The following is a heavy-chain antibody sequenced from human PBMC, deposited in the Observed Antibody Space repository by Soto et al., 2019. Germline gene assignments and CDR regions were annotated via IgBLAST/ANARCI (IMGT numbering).Heavy chain of an antibody. CDR2: ISYDGSNK. J-gene: IGHJ5*02. Sequence: PXXSLRLSCAASGFTFSSYGMHWVRQAPGKGLEWVAVISYDGSNKYYADSVKGRFTISRDNSKNTLYLQMNSLRAQDTAVYYCAKGPFGVVTGNWFDPWGQGTLVTVSS. CDR3: AKGPFGVVTGNWFDP. CDR1: GFTFSSYG. D-gene: IGHD3-3*01. V-gene: IGHV3-30*18.